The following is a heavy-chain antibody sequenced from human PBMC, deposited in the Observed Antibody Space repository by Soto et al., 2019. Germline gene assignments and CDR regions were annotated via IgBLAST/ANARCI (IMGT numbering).Heavy chain of an antibody. CDR1: GGSISSGGYY. Sequence: SSETLSLTCTVSGGSISSGGYYWSWIRQHPGKGLEWIGYIYYSGSTYYNPSLKSRVTISVDTSKNQFSLKLSSVTAADTAVYYCARAGFVRMDYYYGMDVWGQGTMVTVSS. CDR3: ARAGFVRMDYYYGMDV. D-gene: IGHD3-10*01. CDR2: IYYSGST. V-gene: IGHV4-30-4*08. J-gene: IGHJ6*02.